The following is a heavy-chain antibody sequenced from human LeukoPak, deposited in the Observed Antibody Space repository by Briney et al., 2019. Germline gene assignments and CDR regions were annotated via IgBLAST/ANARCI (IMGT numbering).Heavy chain of an antibody. CDR1: GFTVSSNY. J-gene: IGHJ4*02. D-gene: IGHD3-22*01. V-gene: IGHV3-66*01. CDR3: ARGEYYYDSSGYYRQFDY. CDR2: IYSGGST. Sequence: SGGSLRLSCAASGFTVSSNYMSWVRQAPGKGLEWVSVIYSGGSTYYADSVKGRFTISRDNSKNTLYLQMNSLRAEDTAVYYCARGEYYYDSSGYYRQFDYWGQGTLVTVSS.